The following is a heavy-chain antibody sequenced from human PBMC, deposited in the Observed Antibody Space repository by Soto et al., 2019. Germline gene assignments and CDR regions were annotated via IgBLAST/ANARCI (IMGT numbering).Heavy chain of an antibody. D-gene: IGHD6-19*01. J-gene: IGHJ4*02. CDR2: IIPILGIA. Sequence: EASVKVSCKASGGTFSSYTISWVRQAPGQGLEWMGRIIPILGIANYAQKFQGRVTITADKSTSTAYMELSSLETEDTAVYYCTSPQRSSSDWHYYWGQGTLVTVSS. CDR3: TSPQRSSSDWHYY. CDR1: GGTFSSYT. V-gene: IGHV1-69*02.